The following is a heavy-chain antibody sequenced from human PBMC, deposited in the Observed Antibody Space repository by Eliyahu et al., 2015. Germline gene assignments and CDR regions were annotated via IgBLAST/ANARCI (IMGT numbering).Heavy chain of an antibody. J-gene: IGHJ4*02. V-gene: IGHV3-23*01. Sequence: EVELXESGGGLVQPGGSLXLXCAASGFXFSDXPMSWVRQAPGKGLEWVSVISARGGARYYADSVKGRFAISRDNFRNTLSLQMDSXRADDTATYYCATNAFFNGSADEEFWGRGTLVTVSS. D-gene: IGHD2-15*01. CDR2: ISARGGAR. CDR1: GFXFSDXP. CDR3: ATNAFFNGSADEEF.